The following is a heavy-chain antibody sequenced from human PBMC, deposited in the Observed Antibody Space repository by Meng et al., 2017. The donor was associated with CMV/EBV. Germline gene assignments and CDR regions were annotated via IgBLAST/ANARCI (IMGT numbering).Heavy chain of an antibody. CDR2: IGTAGDT. V-gene: IGHV3-13*01. J-gene: IGHJ2*01. D-gene: IGHD2-15*01. CDR1: GFTFSSYD. CDR3: AREPADKDTPYSRDWYFDL. Sequence: GESLKISCAASGFTFSSYDMHWVRQATGKGLEWVSAIGTAGDTYCPGSVKGRFTISRENAKNSLYLQMNSLRAGDTAVYYCAREPADKDTPYSRDWYFDLWGRGTLVTVSS.